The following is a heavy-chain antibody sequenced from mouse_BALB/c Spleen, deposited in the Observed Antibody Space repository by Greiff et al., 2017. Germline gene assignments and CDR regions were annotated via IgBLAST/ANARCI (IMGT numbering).Heavy chain of an antibody. V-gene: IGHV2-9*02. CDR1: GFSLTSYG. D-gene: IGHD1-2*01. Sequence: VKLMESGPGLVAPSQSLSITCTVSGFSLTSYGVHWVRQPPGKGLEWLGVIWAGGSTNYNSALMSRLSISKDNSKSQVFLKMNSLQTDDTAMYYCAREGGYPFAYWGQGTLVTVSA. CDR3: AREGGYPFAY. CDR2: IWAGGST. J-gene: IGHJ3*01.